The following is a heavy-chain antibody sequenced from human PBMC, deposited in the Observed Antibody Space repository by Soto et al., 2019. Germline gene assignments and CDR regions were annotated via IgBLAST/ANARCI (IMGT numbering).Heavy chain of an antibody. CDR1: GGSISSYY. CDR2: IYYSGST. J-gene: IGHJ4*02. V-gene: IGHV4-59*08. CDR3: ARVRSGVATILRAYYFDY. Sequence: SETLSLTCTVSGGSISSYYWSWIRQPPGKGLEWIGYIYYSGSTNYNPSLKSRVTISVDTSKNQFSLKLSSVTAADTAVYYCARVRSGVATILRAYYFDYWGQGTLVTVSS. D-gene: IGHD5-12*01.